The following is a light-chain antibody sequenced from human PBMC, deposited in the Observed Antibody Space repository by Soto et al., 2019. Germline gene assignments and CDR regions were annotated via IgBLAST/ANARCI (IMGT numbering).Light chain of an antibody. CDR2: DAS. CDR3: QQYGRSPGT. CDR1: HSLSSTY. Sequence: EIVLTQSPGTLSFSAGERATLSCRASHSLSSTYLAWYQQKPGQAPRLLIYDASSRATGIPDRFSGGGSGTDFTLTISRLEPEDFAVYYCQQYGRSPGTFGQGTKVDIK. J-gene: IGKJ1*01. V-gene: IGKV3-20*01.